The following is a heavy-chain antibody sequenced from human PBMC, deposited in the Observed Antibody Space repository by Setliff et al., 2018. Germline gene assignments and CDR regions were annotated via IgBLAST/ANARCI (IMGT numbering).Heavy chain of an antibody. Sequence: SETLSLTCTVSGGSIRSSTHYWGWIRQPPGKGLEWIGTIYYSGLTYYTPSLRSRATISVDTSKNRFSLQLSSVTAADTGVYYCARDSALHSYHYDSSGYLDYWGQGALVTVSS. V-gene: IGHV4-39*02. CDR2: IYYSGLT. CDR3: ARDSALHSYHYDSSGYLDY. J-gene: IGHJ4*02. CDR1: GGSIRSSTHY. D-gene: IGHD3-22*01.